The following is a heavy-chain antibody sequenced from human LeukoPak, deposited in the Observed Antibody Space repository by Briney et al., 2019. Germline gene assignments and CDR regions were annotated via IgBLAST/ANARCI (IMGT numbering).Heavy chain of an antibody. J-gene: IGHJ4*02. CDR1: GYTFISYG. V-gene: IGHV1-18*01. CDR3: ARDCDSSSCLRGY. Sequence: ASVKVSCKASGYTFISYGISWVRQAPGQGLEWMGWISPYNGNTNYAQKLQGRVTMTTDTSTSTAYVELRSLRSDDTAVYYCARDCDSSSCLRGYWGQVTVVTVVS. CDR2: ISPYNGNT. D-gene: IGHD6-13*01.